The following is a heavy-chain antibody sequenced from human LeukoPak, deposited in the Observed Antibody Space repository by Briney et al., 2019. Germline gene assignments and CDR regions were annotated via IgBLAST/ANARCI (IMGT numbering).Heavy chain of an antibody. D-gene: IGHD3-3*01. CDR1: GLTFSSYA. J-gene: IGHJ4*02. Sequence: GGSLRLSCVASGLTFSSYAMSWGRQAPGKGLEWVGRIKRKIDGEATDYDAPVKGRFTISRDDSKNTLYLQMNSLKTEDTAVYYCTTENYEMYYWGQGTLVTVSS. CDR2: IKRKIDGEAT. CDR3: TTENYEMYY. V-gene: IGHV3-15*01.